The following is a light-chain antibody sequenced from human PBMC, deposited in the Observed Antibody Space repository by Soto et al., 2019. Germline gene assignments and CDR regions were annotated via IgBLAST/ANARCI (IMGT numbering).Light chain of an antibody. Sequence: QSELNQAGYESRSPGQSGQIYSNGTSRDGGGYDYVSWYQQHPGKAPNLMIYDVSKRPSGVPDRFSGSKSGNTASLTVSGLHAEDEADYYCSSYAGTYIVFGTGTKVTVL. CDR2: DVS. J-gene: IGLJ1*01. CDR1: SRDGGGYDY. V-gene: IGLV2-8*02. CDR3: SSYAGTYIV.